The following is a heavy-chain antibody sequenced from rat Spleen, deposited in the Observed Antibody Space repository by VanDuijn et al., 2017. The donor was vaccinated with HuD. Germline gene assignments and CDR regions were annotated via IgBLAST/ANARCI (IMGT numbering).Heavy chain of an antibody. Sequence: EVQLVESGGGLVQPGRSLKLSCAASGFTFSDYNMAWVRQAPKKGLEWVATISYDGSSTYYRDSVKGRFTISRDNAKSTLYLQMDSLRSEDTATYYCATESYNNYDYWGQGVMVTVSS. D-gene: IGHD1-10*01. CDR1: GFTFSDYN. CDR3: ATESYNNYDY. J-gene: IGHJ2*01. CDR2: ISYDGSST. V-gene: IGHV5-7*01.